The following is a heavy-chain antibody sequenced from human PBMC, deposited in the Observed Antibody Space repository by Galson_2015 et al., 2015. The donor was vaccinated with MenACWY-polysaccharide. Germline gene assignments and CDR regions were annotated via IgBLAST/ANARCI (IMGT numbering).Heavy chain of an antibody. V-gene: IGHV3-15*01. D-gene: IGHD5-12*01. CDR1: GFTFSNAL. CDR3: TTEDIVATITDYYYYMDV. CDR2: IKSKTDGGTT. J-gene: IGHJ6*03. Sequence: SLRLSCAASGFTFSNALMSWVRQAPGKGLEWVGRIKSKTDGGTTDYAAPVKGRFTISRDDSKNTLYLQMNSLKTEDTAVYYCTTEDIVATITDYYYYMDVWGKGTTVTVSS.